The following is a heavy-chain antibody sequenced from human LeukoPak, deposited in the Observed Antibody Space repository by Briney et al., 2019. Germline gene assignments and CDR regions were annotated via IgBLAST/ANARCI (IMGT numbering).Heavy chain of an antibody. CDR2: ISSSGTTI. D-gene: IGHD3-10*01. J-gene: IGHJ5*02. V-gene: IGHV3-48*03. Sequence: QPGGSLRLSCAASGFTFSSYEMNWVRQAPGKGLEWVSYISSSGTTIYYADSVKGRFTISRDNAKNSLYLQMNSLRAEDTAVYYCARDQGGSGPDWFDPWGQGTLVTVSS. CDR3: ARDQGGSGPDWFDP. CDR1: GFTFSSYE.